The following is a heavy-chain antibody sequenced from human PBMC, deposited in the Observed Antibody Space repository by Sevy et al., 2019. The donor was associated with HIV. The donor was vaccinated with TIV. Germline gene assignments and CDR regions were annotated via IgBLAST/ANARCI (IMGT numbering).Heavy chain of an antibody. CDR1: GGSITSLY. D-gene: IGHD1-26*01. CDR2: IYYNGQI. Sequence: SETLSLTCTVSGGSITSLYWNWIRQPPGKGLEGIANIYYNGQINYNPSLKSRVTFSLDTSKNQFSLRLSSVTAADTAMYYCAGENAWGRGYSWGQGTLVTVSS. V-gene: IGHV4-59*11. J-gene: IGHJ4*02. CDR3: AGENAWGRGYS.